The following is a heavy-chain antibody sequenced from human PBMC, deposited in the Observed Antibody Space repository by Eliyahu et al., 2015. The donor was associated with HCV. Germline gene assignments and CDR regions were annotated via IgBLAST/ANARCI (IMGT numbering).Heavy chain of an antibody. CDR3: AREAMIVDAFDI. J-gene: IGHJ3*02. CDR2: INPXGGST. Sequence: QVQLVQSGAEVKKPGASVKVSCKAXGYTFTSYYMXWVRQAPGQGLXXMGIINPXGGSTSYAQKLQGRVTMTRDTSTSTVYMELSSLRSEDTAVYYCAREAMIVDAFDIWGQGTMVTVSS. V-gene: IGHV1-46*04. D-gene: IGHD3-22*01. CDR1: GYTFTSYY.